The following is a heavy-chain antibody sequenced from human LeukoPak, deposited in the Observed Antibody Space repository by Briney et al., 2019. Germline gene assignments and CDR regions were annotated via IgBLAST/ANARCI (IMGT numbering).Heavy chain of an antibody. V-gene: IGHV1-8*01. CDR3: ARGEMATIGNAFDI. CDR2: MNPNSGNT. CDR1: GYTFTSYD. D-gene: IGHD5-24*01. J-gene: IGHJ3*02. Sequence: ASVKVSCKASGYTFTSYDINWVRQATGQGLEWMGWMNPNSGNTGYAQKFQGRVTITADKSTSTAYMELSSLRSEDTAVYYCARGEMATIGNAFDIWGQGTMVTVSS.